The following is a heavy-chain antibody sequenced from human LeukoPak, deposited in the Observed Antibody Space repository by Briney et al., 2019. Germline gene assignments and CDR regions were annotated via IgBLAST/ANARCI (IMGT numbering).Heavy chain of an antibody. CDR2: ISYDGSNK. CDR1: GFTSSNYW. V-gene: IGHV3-30*18. Sequence: GGSLRLSCAASGFTSSNYWMSWVRQAPGKGLEWVAVISYDGSNKYYADSVKGRFTISRDNSKNTLYLQMNSLRAEDTAVYYCAKDSPHDAFDIWGQGTMVTVSS. CDR3: AKDSPHDAFDI. J-gene: IGHJ3*02.